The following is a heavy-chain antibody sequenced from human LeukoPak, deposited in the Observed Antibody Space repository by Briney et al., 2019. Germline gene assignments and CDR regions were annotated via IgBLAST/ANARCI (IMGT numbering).Heavy chain of an antibody. Sequence: GASVKVSCKAFGGTFSSYAISWVRQAPGQGLEWMGGIIPIFGTANYAQKFQGRVTITADESTSTAYMELSSLRSEDTAVYYCAIRDIVVVPAPAAYFQHWGQGTLVTVSS. CDR1: GGTFSSYA. V-gene: IGHV1-69*13. CDR2: IIPIFGTA. CDR3: AIRDIVVVPAPAAYFQH. D-gene: IGHD2-2*01. J-gene: IGHJ1*01.